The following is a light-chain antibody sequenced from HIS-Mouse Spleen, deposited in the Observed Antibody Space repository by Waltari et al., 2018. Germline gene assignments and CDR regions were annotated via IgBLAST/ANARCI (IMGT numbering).Light chain of an antibody. Sequence: QSALTQPPSVSGSPGQSVTISCPGTSSDVGSYNRVSWYQQPPGTAPKLMIYEVSNRPPGDPDRCSGAKSGNTASLTIYGLQAEDEADYYCSSYTSSSTVFGTGTKVTVL. J-gene: IGLJ1*01. CDR2: EVS. V-gene: IGLV2-18*02. CDR3: SSYTSSSTV. CDR1: SSDVGSYNR.